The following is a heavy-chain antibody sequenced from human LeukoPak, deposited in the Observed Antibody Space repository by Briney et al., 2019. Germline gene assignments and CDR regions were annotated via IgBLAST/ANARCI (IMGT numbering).Heavy chain of an antibody. J-gene: IGHJ3*02. D-gene: IGHD1-20*01. CDR2: IKQDGSEK. Sequence: GGSLRLSCAASGFIFSSYWMSWVRQAPGKGLEWVANIKQDGSEKYYVDSVKGRFTISRDNAKNSLYLQMNSLRAEGTAVYFCAKDEEVTGTNLGLILDAFDIWGQGTMVTVSS. CDR3: AKDEEVTGTNLGLILDAFDI. V-gene: IGHV3-7*03. CDR1: GFIFSSYW.